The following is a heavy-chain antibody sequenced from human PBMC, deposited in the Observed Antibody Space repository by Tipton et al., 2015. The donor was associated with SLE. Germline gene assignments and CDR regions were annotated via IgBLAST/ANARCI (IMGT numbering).Heavy chain of an antibody. V-gene: IGHV4-61*01. CDR2: IYYSGST. CDR1: GGSVSSPIDY. J-gene: IGHJ6*02. D-gene: IGHD6-19*01. Sequence: TLSLTCTVSGGSVSSPIDYWSWIRQPPGKGLEWIGYIYYSGSTNYNPSLKSRVTISVDTSKNQFSLKLSSVTAADTAVYYCARARSIAVAGPTSDGYYGMGVWGQGTTVTVSS. CDR3: ARARSIAVAGPTSDGYYGMGV.